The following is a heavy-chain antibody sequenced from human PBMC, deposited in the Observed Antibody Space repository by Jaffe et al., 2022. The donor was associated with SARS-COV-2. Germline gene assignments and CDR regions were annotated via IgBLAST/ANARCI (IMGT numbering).Heavy chain of an antibody. CDR2: ISYDGSNK. D-gene: IGHD2-15*01. Sequence: QVQLVESGGGVVQPGRSLRLSCAASGFTFSSYGMHWVRQAPGKGLEWVAVISYDGSNKYYADSVKGRFTISRDNSKNTLYLQMNSLRAEDTAVYYCAKDGALGYCSGGSCYPTYYYYGMDVWGQGTTVTVSS. V-gene: IGHV3-30*18. J-gene: IGHJ6*02. CDR1: GFTFSSYG. CDR3: AKDGALGYCSGGSCYPTYYYYGMDV.